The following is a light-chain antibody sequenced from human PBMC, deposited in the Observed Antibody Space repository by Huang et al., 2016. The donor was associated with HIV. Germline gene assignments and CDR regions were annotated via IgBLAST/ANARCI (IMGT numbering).Light chain of an antibody. J-gene: IGKJ1*01. CDR2: AAS. CDR1: QSISNY. CDR3: QQSYSTPPEWT. V-gene: IGKV1-39*01. Sequence: DIQMTQSPSSLSASVGDRVTLTCRTSQSISNYINWYQQKPGKAPKFLIYAASSLQSGVPSRFSGSGSGTDFTLTISSLQPEDFATYYCQQSYSTPPEWTFGQGTKVEIK.